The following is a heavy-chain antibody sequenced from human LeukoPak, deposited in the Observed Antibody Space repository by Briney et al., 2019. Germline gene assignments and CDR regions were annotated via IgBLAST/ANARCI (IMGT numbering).Heavy chain of an antibody. CDR3: ARRKVGGTGDY. J-gene: IGHJ4*02. V-gene: IGHV3-23*01. CDR1: GFSFSSHG. CDR2: VSGNGGSS. Sequence: GGSLRLSCAASGFSFSSHGMSWVRQAPGKGLEWVSAVSGNGGSSFYADSVKGRFTISRGNSKNTLFLQVDSLRAEDSAIYYCARRKVGGTGDYWGQGTQVTVSS. D-gene: IGHD1-26*01.